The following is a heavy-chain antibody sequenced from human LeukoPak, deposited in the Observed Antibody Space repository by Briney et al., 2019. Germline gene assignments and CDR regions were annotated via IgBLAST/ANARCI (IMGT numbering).Heavy chain of an antibody. CDR2: IIPILGTA. J-gene: IGHJ4*02. CDR3: AGSYVYDSSGYYFFDY. CDR1: GYTFTSYG. Sequence: ASVNVSCKASGYTFTSYGISWVRQAPGQGLEWMGGIIPILGTANYAQKFQGRVTITADESTSTAYMELSSLRSEDTAVYYCAGSYVYDSSGYYFFDYWGQGTLVTVSS. D-gene: IGHD3-22*01. V-gene: IGHV1-69*13.